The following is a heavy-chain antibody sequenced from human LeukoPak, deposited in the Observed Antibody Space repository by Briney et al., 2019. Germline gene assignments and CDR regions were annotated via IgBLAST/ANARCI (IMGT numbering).Heavy chain of an antibody. D-gene: IGHD6-6*01. CDR2: TYYRSKWYN. CDR1: GDSVSSNSAA. V-gene: IGHV6-1*01. CDR3: VGGYSSPSPLRNPRSAFDI. J-gene: IGHJ3*02. Sequence: SQTLSLTCAISGDSVSSNSAAWNWIRQSPSRGLEWLGRTYYRSKWYNDYAVSVKSRITINPDTSKNQFSLQLNSVTPEDTAVYYCVGGYSSPSPLRNPRSAFDIWGQGTMVTVSS.